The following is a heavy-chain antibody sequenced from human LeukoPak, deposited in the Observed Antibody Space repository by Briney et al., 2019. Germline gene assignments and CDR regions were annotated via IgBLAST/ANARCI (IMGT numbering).Heavy chain of an antibody. CDR3: ARGGNSGGLYYYYGMDV. CDR2: IWYDGSNK. J-gene: IGHJ6*02. CDR1: GFTFSGYG. D-gene: IGHD2-15*01. V-gene: IGHV3-33*01. Sequence: GGSLRLSCAASGFTFSGYGMHWVRQAPGKGLEWVAVIWYDGSNKYYADSVKGRFTISRDNSKNTLYLQMNSLRAEDTAVYYCARGGNSGGLYYYYGMDVWGQGTTVTVSS.